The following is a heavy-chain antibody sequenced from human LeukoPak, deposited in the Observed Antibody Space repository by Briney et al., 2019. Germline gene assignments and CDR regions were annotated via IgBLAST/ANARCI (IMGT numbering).Heavy chain of an antibody. V-gene: IGHV4-59*01. CDR1: GGSINSYY. J-gene: IGHJ6*03. D-gene: IGHD4-11*01. Sequence: PSETLSLTCTVSGGSINSYYWTWIRQPPGKRLEWIGCIYYSGSTNYNPSLKSRVTISVDTSKNHFSLKLSSVTAADTAVYYCARDFSNYYYYMDVWGKGTTVTVSS. CDR3: ARDFSNYYYYMDV. CDR2: IYYSGST.